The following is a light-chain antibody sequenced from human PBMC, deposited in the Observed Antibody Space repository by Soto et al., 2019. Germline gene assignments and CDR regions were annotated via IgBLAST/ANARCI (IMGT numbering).Light chain of an antibody. CDR2: WAS. CDR1: QSALYSSNNKNY. Sequence: DIVMTQSPDSLAVSLGERATINCKSSQSALYSSNNKNYLAWYQQKPGQPPKLLIYWASTRESGVPDRFSGSGSGTDFTITISSLQAEDVAIYYCQQYYSTPYTFGQGTKLEIK. CDR3: QQYYSTPYT. J-gene: IGKJ2*01. V-gene: IGKV4-1*01.